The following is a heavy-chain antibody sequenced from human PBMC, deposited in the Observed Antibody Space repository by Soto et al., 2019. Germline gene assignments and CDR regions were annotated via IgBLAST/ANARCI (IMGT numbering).Heavy chain of an antibody. Sequence: PSETLSLTCAVSGASVSSGGYLWSWIRQPPGEGLQWIANIDKSGTTNYNPSLKSRVTMSVDTSKNQFSLKLNSLTAADTAVYYCARVTFYYDSSGYGVAWFDPWGQGNPVTAPQ. CDR2: IDKSGTT. CDR1: GASVSSGGYL. CDR3: ARVTFYYDSSGYGVAWFDP. J-gene: IGHJ5*02. V-gene: IGHV4-61*08. D-gene: IGHD3-22*01.